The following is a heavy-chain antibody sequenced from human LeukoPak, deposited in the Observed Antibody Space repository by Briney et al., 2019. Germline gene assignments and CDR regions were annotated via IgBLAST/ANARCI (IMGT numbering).Heavy chain of an antibody. CDR1: GGSISSSNW. D-gene: IGHD5-12*01. CDR2: IYHSGST. V-gene: IGHV4-4*02. CDR3: ARSRSGYGYEHGAFEI. J-gene: IGHJ3*02. Sequence: PSETLSLTCAVSGGSISSSNWWSWVRQPPGKGLEWIGEIYHSGSTNYNPSLKSRVTISVDKSKNQFSLKLRSVTAADTAVYYCARSRSGYGYEHGAFEIWGQGTMVTVSS.